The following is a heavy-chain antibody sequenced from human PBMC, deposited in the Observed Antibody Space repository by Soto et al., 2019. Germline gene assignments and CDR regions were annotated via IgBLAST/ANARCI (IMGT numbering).Heavy chain of an antibody. J-gene: IGHJ6*02. CDR3: ASLCVDTAMVYCYYGMDV. Sequence: PSETLSLTCTVSGGSISSSSYYWGWIRQPPGKGLEWIGSIYYSGSTYYNPSLKSRVTISVDTSKNQFSLKLSSVTAADTAVYYCASLCVDTAMVYCYYGMDVWGQGTTVTVSS. CDR1: GGSISSSSYY. D-gene: IGHD5-18*01. V-gene: IGHV4-39*01. CDR2: IYYSGST.